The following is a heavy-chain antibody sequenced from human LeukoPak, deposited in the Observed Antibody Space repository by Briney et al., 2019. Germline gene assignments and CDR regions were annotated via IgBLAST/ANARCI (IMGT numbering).Heavy chain of an antibody. D-gene: IGHD3-10*01. CDR1: GFTFSSYW. CDR3: ARDGSGSYAYYYYYMDV. Sequence: GGSLRLSCAASGFTFSSYWMSWVRQAPGKGLEWVANIKQDGSEKDYVDSVKGRFTISRDNAKNSLYLQMNSLRAEDTAVYYCARDGSGSYAYYYYYMDVWGKGTTVTISS. V-gene: IGHV3-7*01. J-gene: IGHJ6*03. CDR2: IKQDGSEK.